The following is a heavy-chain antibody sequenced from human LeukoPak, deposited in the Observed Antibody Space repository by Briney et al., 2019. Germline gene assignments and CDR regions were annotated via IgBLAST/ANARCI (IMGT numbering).Heavy chain of an antibody. CDR3: ARHREMATITYYYYYMGV. CDR1: GGSISSYY. Sequence: PSETLSLTCTDSGGSISSYYWSWIRQPPGKGLEWIGYIYTSGSTNYNPSLKSRVTISVDTSKNQFSLKLRSVTAADTAVYYCARHREMATITYYYYYMGVWGKGTTVSVSS. D-gene: IGHD5-24*01. V-gene: IGHV4-4*09. CDR2: IYTSGST. J-gene: IGHJ6*03.